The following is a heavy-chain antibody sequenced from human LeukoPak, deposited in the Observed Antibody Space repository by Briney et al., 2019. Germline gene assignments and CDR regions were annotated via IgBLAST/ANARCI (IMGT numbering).Heavy chain of an antibody. Sequence: GESLKISCKGSGYSFTSYWIGWVRQMPGKGLEWMGIIYPGDSDTRYSPSFQGQVTISADKSISTAYLQWSSLKASDTAMYYCAICSSWFELRGGVSYYMDVWGKGTTVTVSS. J-gene: IGHJ6*03. CDR2: IYPGDSDT. CDR3: AICSSWFELRGGVSYYMDV. D-gene: IGHD6-13*01. CDR1: GYSFTSYW. V-gene: IGHV5-51*01.